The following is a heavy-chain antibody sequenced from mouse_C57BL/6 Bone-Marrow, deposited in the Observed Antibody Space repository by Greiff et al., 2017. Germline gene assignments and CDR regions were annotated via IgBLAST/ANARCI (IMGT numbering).Heavy chain of an antibody. D-gene: IGHD3-3*01. V-gene: IGHV1-64*01. J-gene: IGHJ4*01. CDR1: GYTFTSYW. Sequence: QVQLQQPGAELVKPGASVKLSCKASGYTFTSYWMHWVKPRPGHGLEWIGMIHPNSGSTNYNEKFKSKATLTVDKSYSTAYMQLSSLTSEDSAVYYCARRYRGGAREYYAMDYWGQGTSVTVSS. CDR3: ARRYRGGAREYYAMDY. CDR2: IHPNSGST.